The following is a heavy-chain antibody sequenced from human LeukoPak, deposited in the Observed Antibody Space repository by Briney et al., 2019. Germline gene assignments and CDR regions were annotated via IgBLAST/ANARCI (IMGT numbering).Heavy chain of an antibody. D-gene: IGHD3-16*01. V-gene: IGHV1-69*04. J-gene: IGHJ4*02. Sequence: SVKVSCKASGGTFSSYAISWVRQAPGQGLEWMGRIIPILGIANYAQKFQGRVTITADKSTSIAYMELSSLRSEDTAVYYCARGHYDYVWGSYYFDYWGQGTLVTVSS. CDR1: GGTFSSYA. CDR3: ARGHYDYVWGSYYFDY. CDR2: IIPILGIA.